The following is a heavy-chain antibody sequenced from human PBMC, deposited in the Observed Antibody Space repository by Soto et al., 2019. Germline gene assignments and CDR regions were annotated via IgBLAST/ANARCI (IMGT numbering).Heavy chain of an antibody. CDR2: IYYSGRT. J-gene: IGHJ5*02. Sequence: QVQLQESGPGLVKPSQTLSLTCTVSGGSISSGDYYWSWIRQPPGKGLEWIGYIYYSGRTYYNPSLKSRGTRSVDTSKTQCSLTLSSVTAADTDVYYCPSDDSSVPWGQGTLVTVSS. V-gene: IGHV4-30-4*01. CDR3: PSDDSSVP. CDR1: GGSISSGDYY. D-gene: IGHD3-22*01.